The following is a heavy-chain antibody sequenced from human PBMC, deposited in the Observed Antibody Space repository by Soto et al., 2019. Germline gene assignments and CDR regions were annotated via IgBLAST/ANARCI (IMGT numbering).Heavy chain of an antibody. CDR2: IYYSGST. J-gene: IGHJ4*02. V-gene: IGHV4-31*03. CDR1: GGSISSGGYY. Sequence: SETLSLTCTVSGGSISSGGYYWSWIRQHPGKGLEWIGYIYYSGSTYYNPSLRSRVTISVDTSKNQFSLKLSSVTAADTAVYYCARVYSSGWFDYWGQGTLVTVSS. D-gene: IGHD6-19*01. CDR3: ARVYSSGWFDY.